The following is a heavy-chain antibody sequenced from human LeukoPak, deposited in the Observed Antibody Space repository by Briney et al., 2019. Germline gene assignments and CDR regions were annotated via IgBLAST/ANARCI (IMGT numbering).Heavy chain of an antibody. CDR3: ARDQDHENSSGWYGVVGYYYYMDV. CDR2: IKQDGSEK. J-gene: IGHJ6*03. CDR1: GFTFSDYY. V-gene: IGHV3-7*01. D-gene: IGHD6-19*01. Sequence: PGGSLRLSCAASGFTFSDYYMSWIRQAPGKGLEWVANIKQDGSEKYYVDSVKGRFTISRDNAKNSLYLQMNSLRAEDTAVYYCARDQDHENSSGWYGVVGYYYYMDVWGKGTTVTVSS.